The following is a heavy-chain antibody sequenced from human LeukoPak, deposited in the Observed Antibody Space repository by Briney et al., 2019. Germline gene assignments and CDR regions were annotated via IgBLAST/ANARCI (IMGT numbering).Heavy chain of an antibody. CDR2: SSSSDDGK. Sequence: GGSLRLSCTASGLSLNNYAMSWVRQAPGKGLEWVSASSSSDDGKWYAESVRGRFTISRDTSKNTVYLQMNSLRAEDTAVYYCARGGRPESSDGPDYWGQGTLVTVSS. V-gene: IGHV3-23*01. CDR3: ARGGRPESSDGPDY. J-gene: IGHJ4*02. D-gene: IGHD2-15*01. CDR1: GLSLNNYA.